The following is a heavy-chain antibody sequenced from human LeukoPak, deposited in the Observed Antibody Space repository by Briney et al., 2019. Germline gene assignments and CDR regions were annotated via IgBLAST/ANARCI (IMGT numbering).Heavy chain of an antibody. CDR2: IFYSGST. J-gene: IGHJ4*02. Sequence: SETLSLTCTVSGGSISTSKYYWGWIRQPPGKGLEWFGNIFYSGSTYYSPSLKSRVTISLDTSRNQFSLKLNSVTAADTAVYYCARLRSPGIAAAGDFDYWGQGTLVTVSS. V-gene: IGHV4-39*07. D-gene: IGHD6-13*01. CDR1: GGSISTSKYY. CDR3: ARLRSPGIAAAGDFDY.